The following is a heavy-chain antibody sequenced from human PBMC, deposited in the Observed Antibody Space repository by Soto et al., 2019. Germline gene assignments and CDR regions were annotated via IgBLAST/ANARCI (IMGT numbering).Heavy chain of an antibody. CDR1: GFTFSTYS. J-gene: IGHJ4*02. D-gene: IGHD6-19*01. CDR3: ARVRGPRYSRGSNDY. Sequence: GGSLRLSCAASGFTFSTYSMTWVRRAPGKGLESVSYISGTSGSIYYADSAKGRFTISRDKAKNSLYLQMNSLRDEDTGVYFFARVRGPRYSRGSNDYWGQGTLVTVFS. CDR2: ISGTSGSI. V-gene: IGHV3-48*02.